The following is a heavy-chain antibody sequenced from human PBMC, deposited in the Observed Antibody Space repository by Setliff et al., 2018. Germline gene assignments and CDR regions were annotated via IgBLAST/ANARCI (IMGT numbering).Heavy chain of an antibody. D-gene: IGHD4-17*01. V-gene: IGHV1-46*01. CDR2: INPGGGSA. CDR1: GYTLSRHY. Sequence: ASVKVSCKATGYTLSRHYMHWARQAPGQGLEWMGIINPGGGSASYAEKFQGRVTMTRDTSTSTIYMELASLISEDTAVYYCARAGDAATNRKGVFEFWGQGTQVTVSS. CDR3: ARAGDAATNRKGVFEF. J-gene: IGHJ4*02.